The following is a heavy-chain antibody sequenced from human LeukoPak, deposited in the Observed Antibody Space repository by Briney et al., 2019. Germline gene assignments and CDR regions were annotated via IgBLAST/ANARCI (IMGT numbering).Heavy chain of an antibody. Sequence: SETLSLTCTVSGGSVWKYLWSWIRQPRGKGLEWIGYIYYSGSTYYNPSLKSRVTISIDTSKNQFSLRLTSVTATDTAVYHCARHSGAGSLSRPFDPWGQGTLVTVSS. V-gene: IGHV4-59*04. J-gene: IGHJ5*02. CDR3: ARHSGAGSLSRPFDP. CDR2: IYYSGST. CDR1: GGSVWKYL. D-gene: IGHD2-15*01.